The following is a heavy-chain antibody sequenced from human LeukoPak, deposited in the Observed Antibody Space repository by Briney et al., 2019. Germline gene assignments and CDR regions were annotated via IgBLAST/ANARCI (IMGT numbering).Heavy chain of an antibody. CDR3: AREDTAMANDFDI. J-gene: IGHJ3*02. D-gene: IGHD5-18*01. CDR2: SSTEGSRT. CDR1: GFTFSNYW. V-gene: IGHV3-74*01. Sequence: GGPLRLSCAASGFTFSNYWMPWVRQAPGEGRVWVSRSSTEGSRTSYADSVKGRFTISRDNAKNTLYLQMNSLRAEDTAVYYCAREDTAMANDFDIWGQGTMVTVSS.